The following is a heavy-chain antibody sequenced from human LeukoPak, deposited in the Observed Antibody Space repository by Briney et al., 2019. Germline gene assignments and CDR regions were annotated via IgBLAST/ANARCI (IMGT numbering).Heavy chain of an antibody. CDR2: ISGSGDNT. D-gene: IGHD5-12*01. Sequence: RPGGSRRLSCAASGFTFSSYVMSWVRQAPGKGLEWVSGISGSGDNTYYADSVKGRFTISRDNSKNTLYLQMNSLRAEDTAVYYCAKGSGYDTDFDYWGQGTLVSVSS. CDR3: AKGSGYDTDFDY. J-gene: IGHJ4*02. CDR1: GFTFSSYV. V-gene: IGHV3-23*01.